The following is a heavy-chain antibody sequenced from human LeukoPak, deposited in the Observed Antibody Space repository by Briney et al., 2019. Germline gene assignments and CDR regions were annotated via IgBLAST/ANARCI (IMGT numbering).Heavy chain of an antibody. CDR2: IYTSGST. CDR1: GGSITSGSYY. Sequence: SETLSLTCTVSGGSITSGSYYWSWIRQPAGKGLEWIGRIYTSGSTNYNPSLKSRVTMSVDTSKNQFSLKLSSVTAADTAVYYCARDRGGYYVFDYWGQGTLVTVSS. V-gene: IGHV4-61*02. CDR3: ARDRGGYYVFDY. J-gene: IGHJ4*02. D-gene: IGHD3-22*01.